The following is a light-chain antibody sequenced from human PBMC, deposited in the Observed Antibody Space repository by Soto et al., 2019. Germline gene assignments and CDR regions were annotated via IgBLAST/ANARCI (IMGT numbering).Light chain of an antibody. CDR1: QSISTY. J-gene: IGKJ1*01. Sequence: QMTQSPSSLSASVGDSVPITSRASQSISTYLNWYQQKPGKAPILLIYAASSLHSGVPSRFSGSGSGTDFALTISSLQPEDFATYYCQQSYGVPRTFGQGTKVYIK. CDR3: QQSYGVPRT. CDR2: AAS. V-gene: IGKV1-39*01.